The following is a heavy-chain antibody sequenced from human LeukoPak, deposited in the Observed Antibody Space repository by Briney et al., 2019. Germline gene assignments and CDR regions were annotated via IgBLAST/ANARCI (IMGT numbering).Heavy chain of an antibody. CDR2: ISSSSSYI. D-gene: IGHD4-17*01. CDR1: GFTFSSYS. J-gene: IGHJ4*02. CDR3: ARIDGDYLYFDY. Sequence: GGSLRLSCAASGFTFSSYSMNWVGQAPGKGLEWVSSISSSSSYIYYADSVKGRFTISRDNAKNSLYLQMNSLRAEDTAVYYCARIDGDYLYFDYWGQGTLVTVSS. V-gene: IGHV3-21*01.